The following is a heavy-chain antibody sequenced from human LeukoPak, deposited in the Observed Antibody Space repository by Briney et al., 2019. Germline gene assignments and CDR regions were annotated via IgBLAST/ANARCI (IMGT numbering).Heavy chain of an antibody. Sequence: GGSLRLSCAASGFTFSSYWMHWVRQAPGKGLVWVSRIKTDGSTAYAHSVKGRFTISRDNAKNTLYLQMNSLRAEDTAVYYCASDDFLSQYYFDYWGQGTLVTVSS. CDR2: IKTDGST. V-gene: IGHV3-74*01. CDR3: ASDDFLSQYYFDY. CDR1: GFTFSSYW. D-gene: IGHD2-21*02. J-gene: IGHJ4*02.